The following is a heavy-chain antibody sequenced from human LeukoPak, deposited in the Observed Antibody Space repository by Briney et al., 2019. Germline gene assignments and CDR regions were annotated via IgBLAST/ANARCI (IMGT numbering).Heavy chain of an antibody. Sequence: GGSLRLSCAASGFTFSTYGVHWVRQAPGKGLEWVAFIQSDEIDKFYADSVKGRFTVSRDNSKNTLYLQMNSLRAEDTAVYYCAKDHILTRRGQGTLVTVSS. CDR3: AKDHILTR. J-gene: IGHJ4*02. V-gene: IGHV3-30*02. D-gene: IGHD3-9*01. CDR2: IQSDEIDK. CDR1: GFTFSTYG.